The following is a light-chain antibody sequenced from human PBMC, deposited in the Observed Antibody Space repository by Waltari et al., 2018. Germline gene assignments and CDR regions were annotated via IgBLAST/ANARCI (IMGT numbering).Light chain of an antibody. CDR1: SSDVGSYNL. CDR3: CSYAGSSTFYV. CDR2: EVS. Sequence: VSGSPGQSITISCTGTSSDVGSYNLVSWYQQHPGKAPKLMIYEVSKRPSGVSNRFSGSKSGNTASLTISGLQAEDEADYYCCSYAGSSTFYVFGTGTKVTVL. V-gene: IGLV2-23*02. J-gene: IGLJ1*01.